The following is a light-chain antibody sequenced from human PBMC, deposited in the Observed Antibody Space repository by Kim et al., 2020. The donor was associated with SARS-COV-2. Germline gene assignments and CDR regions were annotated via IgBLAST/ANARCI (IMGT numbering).Light chain of an antibody. J-gene: IGKJ5*01. CDR2: AAS. V-gene: IGKV1-39*01. CDR3: QQSYTSIT. CDR1: HEISYY. Sequence: SASVGDRATITCRASHEISYYLDWCQQKPGKAPNRLIYAASRLQSGVPPRFSGRGSGTDFTLTISGLQPEDFATYYCQQSYTSITVGQGTRLEIK.